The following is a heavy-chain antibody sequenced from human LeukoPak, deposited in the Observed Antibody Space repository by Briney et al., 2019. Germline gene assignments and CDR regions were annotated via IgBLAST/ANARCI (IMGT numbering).Heavy chain of an antibody. V-gene: IGHV4-30-2*01. CDR3: ARVGGYSYGQKP. Sequence: PSQTLSLTCAVSGGSISSGGYSWSWIRQPPGKGLEWIGYTYHSGSTYYNPSLKSRVTISVDRSKNQFSLKLSSVTAADTAVYYWARVGGYSYGQKPWGKETLAPVSS. D-gene: IGHD5-18*01. CDR1: GGSISSGGYS. CDR2: TYHSGST. J-gene: IGHJ5*02.